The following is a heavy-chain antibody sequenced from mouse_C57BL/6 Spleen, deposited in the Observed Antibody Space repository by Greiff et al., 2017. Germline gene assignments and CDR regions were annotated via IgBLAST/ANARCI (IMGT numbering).Heavy chain of an antibody. CDR2: IDPSDSET. Sequence: QVPLQQPGAELVRPGSSVKLSCKASGYTFTSYWLNWVKQRPIQGLEWIGNIDPSDSETHYNQKFTDKATLTVDKSSSTAYMPLSSLTSEDSAVYYCARFPITTVVATDYWYFDVWGTGTTVTVSS. CDR3: ARFPITTVVATDYWYFDV. CDR1: GYTFTSYW. J-gene: IGHJ1*03. D-gene: IGHD1-1*01. V-gene: IGHV1-52*01.